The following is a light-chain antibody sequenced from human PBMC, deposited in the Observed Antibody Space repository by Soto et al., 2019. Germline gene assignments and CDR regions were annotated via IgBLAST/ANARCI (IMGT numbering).Light chain of an antibody. V-gene: IGKV3-15*01. CDR3: QQYSSYWT. CDR1: QSISDT. CDR2: GAS. Sequence: EIVMTQSPATLSVSPGGRATLSCRASQSISDTLAWYQQKPGQAPRLLIHGASTRAPGFPARFSGSGSGTEFTLTISRLQPDDFATYYCQQYSSYWTFGQGTKVDIK. J-gene: IGKJ1*01.